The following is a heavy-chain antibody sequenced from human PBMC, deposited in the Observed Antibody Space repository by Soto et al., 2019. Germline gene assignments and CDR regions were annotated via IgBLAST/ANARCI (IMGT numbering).Heavy chain of an antibody. Sequence: QVQLQESGPGLVKPSETLSLTCTVSGGSVSSGSYYWSWIRQPPGKELEWIGYIYYSGSTNYNPSLKSRVTISVDTSKNQFSLKLSSVTAADTAVYYCAREGLAYCGGDCYSYYYGMDVWGQGTTVTVSS. V-gene: IGHV4-61*01. J-gene: IGHJ6*02. CDR2: IYYSGST. CDR1: GGSVSSGSYY. D-gene: IGHD2-21*02. CDR3: AREGLAYCGGDCYSYYYGMDV.